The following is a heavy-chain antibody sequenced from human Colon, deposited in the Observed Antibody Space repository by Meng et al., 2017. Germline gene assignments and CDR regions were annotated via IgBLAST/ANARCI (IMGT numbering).Heavy chain of an antibody. Sequence: GSLRLSCNVSGGSVSSGSYYWSWIRQPPGKGLEWIGYIYYRGNTNYNPSLKSRVTMSIDTYQNHFSLKLNSVTAADTAVYYCARAKSDDFWNGYKWFDPWGQGTLVTVSS. CDR2: IYYRGNT. D-gene: IGHD3-3*01. CDR1: GGSVSSGSYY. J-gene: IGHJ5*02. CDR3: ARAKSDDFWNGYKWFDP. V-gene: IGHV4-61*01.